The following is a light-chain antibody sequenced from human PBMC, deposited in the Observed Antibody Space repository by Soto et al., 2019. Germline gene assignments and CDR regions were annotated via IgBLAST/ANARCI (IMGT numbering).Light chain of an antibody. CDR2: EGS. V-gene: IGLV2-23*01. J-gene: IGLJ1*01. CDR3: CSYADTNNYV. CDR1: SSDVGSYNL. Sequence: QSALTQPASVSGSPGQSITISCTGTSSDVGSYNLVSWYQQHPGKAPKLMIYEGSKRPSGVSNRFSGSKSGNTASLTISGLQAEDEADYYCCSYADTNNYVFGTGTKVTVL.